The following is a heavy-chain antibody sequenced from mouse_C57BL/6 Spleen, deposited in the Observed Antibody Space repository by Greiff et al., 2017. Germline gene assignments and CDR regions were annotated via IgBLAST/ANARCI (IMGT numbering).Heavy chain of an antibody. CDR1: GYTFTSYW. J-gene: IGHJ1*03. CDR3: ARTEVLTTVVASYWYFDV. CDR2: IYPGSGST. D-gene: IGHD1-1*01. V-gene: IGHV1-55*01. Sequence: QVQLQQPGAKLVKPGASVKMSCKASGYTFTSYWITWVKQRPGQGLEWIGDIYPGSGSTNYNEKFKSKATLTVDTSSSTAYMQLSSLTSEDSAVYYCARTEVLTTVVASYWYFDVWGTGTTVTVSS.